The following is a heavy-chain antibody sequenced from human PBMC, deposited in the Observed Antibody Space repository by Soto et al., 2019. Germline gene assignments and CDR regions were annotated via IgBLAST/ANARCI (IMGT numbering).Heavy chain of an antibody. J-gene: IGHJ4*02. V-gene: IGHV4-39*01. CDR3: ARLHGLATISYYFDF. CDR1: GDSINSDKYY. CDR2: IYYRGNT. Sequence: QLQESGPGLVKPSETLSLTCSVSGDSINSDKYYWGWIRQPPGKGLEWIGSIYYRGNTYYNPSLQTRVTISLDKSKSKFSLRLNSVTAADSAVYFCARLHGLATISYYFDFWGQGAQVTVSS. D-gene: IGHD3-9*01.